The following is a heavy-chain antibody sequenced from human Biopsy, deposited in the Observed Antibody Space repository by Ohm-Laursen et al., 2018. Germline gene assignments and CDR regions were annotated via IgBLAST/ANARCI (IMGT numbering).Heavy chain of an antibody. CDR1: GYTFTSYD. D-gene: IGHD2/OR15-2a*01. J-gene: IGHJ4*02. CDR2: ISPYNDKT. V-gene: IGHV1-18*01. CDR3: ARVFCTSTTCYGLLDN. Sequence: AASVKASCKPSGYTFTSYDISWVRQAPGQGLEWMGWISPYNDKTSYPPKLQDRVTMTADTSTNTAHMELRSLRSDDTAVYYCARVFCTSTTCYGLLDNWGQGTVVTVSS.